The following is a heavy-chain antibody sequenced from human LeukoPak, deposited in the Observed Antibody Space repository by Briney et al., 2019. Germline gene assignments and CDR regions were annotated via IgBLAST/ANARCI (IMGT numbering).Heavy chain of an antibody. CDR2: INHSGST. J-gene: IGHJ6*03. CDR1: GGSFSGYC. D-gene: IGHD6-19*01. V-gene: IGHV4-34*01. Sequence: SETLPLTCAVYGGSFSGYCWSWIRQPPGKGLEWIGEINHSGSTNYNPSLKSRVTISVDTSKNQFSLKLSSVTAADTAVYYCARGGEQWLVRGYYYYYYMDVWGKGTTVTVSS. CDR3: ARGGEQWLVRGYYYYYYMDV.